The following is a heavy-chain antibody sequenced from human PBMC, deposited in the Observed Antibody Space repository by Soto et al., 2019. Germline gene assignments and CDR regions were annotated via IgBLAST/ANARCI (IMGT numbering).Heavy chain of an antibody. CDR3: AREFRRDGS. CDR1: GYTFTSYD. V-gene: IGHV1-8*01. D-gene: IGHD5-12*01. J-gene: IGHJ5*02. CDR2: MNPNSGNT. Sequence: GAPVKVSCKGFGYTFTSYDIKWVRQATGQGLEWMGYMNPNSGNTGYAQEFQGRVTMTWNTSISTAYMELTSLKSEDTAVYYCAREFRRDGSWGQGTLVTVSS.